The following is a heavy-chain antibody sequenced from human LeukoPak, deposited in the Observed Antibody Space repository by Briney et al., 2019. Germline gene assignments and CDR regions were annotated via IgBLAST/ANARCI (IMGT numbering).Heavy chain of an antibody. Sequence: GGSLRLSCAAAGFSFSTYDMNWVRQAPGKGLEWVSSISIASSYTFYADSVKGRFTISSDNANNSLYLQMSSLRAEDTAVYYCARWLQTRYYMDVWGKGTTVTVSS. V-gene: IGHV3-21*01. D-gene: IGHD5-24*01. CDR3: ARWLQTRYYMDV. CDR1: GFSFSTYD. J-gene: IGHJ6*03. CDR2: ISIASSYT.